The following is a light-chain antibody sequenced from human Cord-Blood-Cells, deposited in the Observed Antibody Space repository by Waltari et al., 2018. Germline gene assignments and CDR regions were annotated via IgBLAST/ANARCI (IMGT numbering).Light chain of an antibody. Sequence: DIQMTQYPSSLSASVGDRVTITCRASQSISSYLNWYQQKPGKAPKLLIYAASSLQSGVPSRFSGSGSGTDFTLTISSLQPEDFATYYCQQSYITPCTFGQGTKLEIK. V-gene: IGKV1-39*01. J-gene: IGKJ2*02. CDR2: AAS. CDR1: QSISSY. CDR3: QQSYITPCT.